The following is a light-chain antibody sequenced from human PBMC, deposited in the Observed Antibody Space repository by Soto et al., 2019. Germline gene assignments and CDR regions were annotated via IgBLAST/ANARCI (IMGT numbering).Light chain of an antibody. CDR1: SSNIGAGYD. Sequence: QSVLTQPPSVSGAPGQRVTISCTGSSSNIGAGYDVHWYQQLPGTAPKLLIYSSNQRPSGVPDRFSGSKSGTSASLAISGLQSEDEADYFCAAWDDSLNGVIFGGGTQLTVL. J-gene: IGLJ2*01. CDR2: SSN. CDR3: AAWDDSLNGVI. V-gene: IGLV1-40*01.